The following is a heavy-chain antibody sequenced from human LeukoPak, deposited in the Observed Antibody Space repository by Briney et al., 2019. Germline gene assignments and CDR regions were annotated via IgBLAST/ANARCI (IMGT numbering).Heavy chain of an antibody. J-gene: IGHJ4*02. Sequence: SETLSLTCTVSGGSISSSSYYWGWIRQPPGKGLEWIGSIYYSGSTYYNPSLKGRVTISVDTSKNQFSLKLSSVTAADTAVYYCARHDCSGGSCYSDHWGQGTLVTVSS. V-gene: IGHV4-39*01. CDR1: GGSISSSSYY. CDR3: ARHDCSGGSCYSDH. D-gene: IGHD2-15*01. CDR2: IYYSGST.